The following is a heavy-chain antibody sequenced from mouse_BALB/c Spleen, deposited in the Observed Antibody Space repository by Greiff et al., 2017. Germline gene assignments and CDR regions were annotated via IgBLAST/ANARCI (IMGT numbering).Heavy chain of an antibody. Sequence: VQLQQSGLDLVKPSQSLSLTCSVTGYSITSGYYWNWIRQFPGNKLEWMGYISYSGSTSYNPSLKSRISITRDTSKNQFFLQLNSVTTEDTATYYCARFYYGNYYAMDYWGQGTSVTVSS. CDR3: ARFYYGNYYAMDY. J-gene: IGHJ4*01. V-gene: IGHV3-2*02. CDR2: ISYSGST. D-gene: IGHD2-1*01. CDR1: GYSITSGYY.